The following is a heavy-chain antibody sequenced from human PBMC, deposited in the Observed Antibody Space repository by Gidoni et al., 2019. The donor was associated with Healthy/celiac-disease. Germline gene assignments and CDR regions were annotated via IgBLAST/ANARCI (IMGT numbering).Heavy chain of an antibody. D-gene: IGHD3-10*01. CDR3: ARRWYYYGSGSYLAFGY. CDR1: GGSFGGYY. CDR2: INHSGST. V-gene: IGHV4-34*01. J-gene: IGHJ4*02. Sequence: QVQLQQRGAGLLKPSETRSLTCAVYGGSFGGYYWSWIRQPPGKGLEWIGEINHSGSTNYNPSLKLLVTISVDTSKNQFSLKLSSVTAADTAVYYCARRWYYYGSGSYLAFGYWGQGTLVTVSS.